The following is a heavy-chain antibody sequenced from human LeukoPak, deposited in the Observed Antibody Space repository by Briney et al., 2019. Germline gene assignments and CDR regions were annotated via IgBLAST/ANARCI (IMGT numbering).Heavy chain of an antibody. CDR2: IYYSGST. J-gene: IGHJ5*02. V-gene: IGHV4-39*01. CDR3: ARHEYSGSYYGLSWFDP. D-gene: IGHD1-26*01. CDR1: GGSISSSGYY. Sequence: SETLSPTCTVSGGSISSSGYYWGWIRQPPGKGLEWIASIYYSGSTYYNPSLKSRITISVDTSKNQLSLKLSSLTAADTAAYYCARHEYSGSYYGLSWFDPWGQGTLVAVSS.